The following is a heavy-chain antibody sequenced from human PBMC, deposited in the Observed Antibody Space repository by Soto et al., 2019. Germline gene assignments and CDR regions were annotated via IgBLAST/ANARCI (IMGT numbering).Heavy chain of an antibody. J-gene: IGHJ6*03. CDR1: GFTFSSYS. CDR3: AREHREVGKEYYYYYMDV. V-gene: IGHV3-21*01. CDR2: ISSSSSYI. Sequence: GGSLRLSCAASGFTFSSYSMNWVRQAPGKGLEWVSSISSSSSYIYYADSVKGRFTISRDNAKNSLYLQMNSLRAEDTAVYYCAREHREVGKEYYYYYMDVWGKGTTVTVSS. D-gene: IGHD7-27*01.